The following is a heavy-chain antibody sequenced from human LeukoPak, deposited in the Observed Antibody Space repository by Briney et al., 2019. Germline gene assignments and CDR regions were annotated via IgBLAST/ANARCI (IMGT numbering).Heavy chain of an antibody. CDR3: ARDMDYDSSGYLPDDAFDI. V-gene: IGHV3-30-3*01. CDR2: ISYDGSNK. CDR1: GFTFSSYA. D-gene: IGHD3-22*01. J-gene: IGHJ3*02. Sequence: GGSLRLSCAASGFTFSSYAMHWVRQAPGKGLEWVAVISYDGSNKYYADSVKGRFTISRDNSKNTLYLQMNSLRAEDTAVYYCARDMDYDSSGYLPDDAFDIWGLGTMVTVSS.